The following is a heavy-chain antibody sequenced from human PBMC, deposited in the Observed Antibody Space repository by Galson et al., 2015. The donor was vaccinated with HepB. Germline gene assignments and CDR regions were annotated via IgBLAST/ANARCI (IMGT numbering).Heavy chain of an antibody. CDR3: AKTHGWGGSYSLDY. CDR2: ISGSGGST. D-gene: IGHD1-26*01. CDR1: GFTFSSCA. V-gene: IGHV3-23*01. Sequence: SLRLSCAASGFTFSSCAMSWVRQAPGKGLEWVSTISGSGGSTYFADSVKGRFTISRDNSKNTLSLQMNSLRAEDTAVYYCAKTHGWGGSYSLDYWGQGTLVTVSS. J-gene: IGHJ4*02.